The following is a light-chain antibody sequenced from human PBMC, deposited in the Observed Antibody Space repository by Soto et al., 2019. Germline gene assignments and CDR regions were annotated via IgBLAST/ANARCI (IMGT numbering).Light chain of an antibody. CDR1: SSDVGGYNY. V-gene: IGLV2-14*03. CDR3: SSYTSSSTYV. CDR2: DVN. J-gene: IGLJ1*01. Sequence: SALTQPAPLSGSPGQSITISCTGTSSDVGGYNYVSWYQQHQGKAPKLIIYDVNNRPSGVSNRFSGSKSGNTASLTISGLQAEDEADYYCSSYTSSSTYVFGTGAKVTVL.